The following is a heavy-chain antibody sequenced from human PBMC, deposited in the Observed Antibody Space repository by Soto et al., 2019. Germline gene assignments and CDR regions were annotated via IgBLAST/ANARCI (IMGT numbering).Heavy chain of an antibody. J-gene: IGHJ4*02. Sequence: EVQLLESGGGLVQPGGSLRLSCAASGFTFSSYAMSWVRQAPGKGLEWVSAISGSGGSTYYADSVKGRFTISRDNSKKTLYQQMTRLRAEDTAVRCCGKVDPSYSYSSKSYYIDYWGQGTLVTVSS. D-gene: IGHD3-10*01. CDR2: ISGSGGST. CDR1: GFTFSSYA. V-gene: IGHV3-23*01. CDR3: GKVDPSYSYSSKSYYIDY.